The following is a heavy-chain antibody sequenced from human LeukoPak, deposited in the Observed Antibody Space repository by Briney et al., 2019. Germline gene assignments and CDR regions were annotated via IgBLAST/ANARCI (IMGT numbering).Heavy chain of an antibody. CDR3: ARTLGFGGDYYGMDV. Sequence: GGSLRLSCAASGFTFSSYWMHWVRQAPGKGLVWVSRINSDGSSTSYADSVKGRFTISRDNTKNTLYLQMNSLRAEDTAVYYCARTLGFGGDYYGMDVWGQGTTVTVSS. J-gene: IGHJ6*02. D-gene: IGHD3-10*01. CDR1: GFTFSSYW. V-gene: IGHV3-74*01. CDR2: INSDGSST.